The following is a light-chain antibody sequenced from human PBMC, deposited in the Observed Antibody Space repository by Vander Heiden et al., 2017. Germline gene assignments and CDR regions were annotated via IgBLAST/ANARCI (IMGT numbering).Light chain of an antibody. V-gene: IGKV1-39*01. CDR1: QSVSSY. CDR3: QQSYSTPIT. CDR2: AAP. J-gene: IGKJ5*01. Sequence: DIQMTQSPSSLSASVGDRVTITCRASQSVSSYLHWYQQKPGKAPKLLIYAAPSLQSGVPSRFSGSGSGTDFTLTISSLQPEDFATYYCQQSYSTPITFGQGTRLEMK.